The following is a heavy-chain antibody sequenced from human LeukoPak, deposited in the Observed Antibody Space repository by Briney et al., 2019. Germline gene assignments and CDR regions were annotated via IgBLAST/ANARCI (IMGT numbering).Heavy chain of an antibody. Sequence: PGGSLRLSCAASGFTLSAYWMNWVRQPPGKGLEWVANIKQDGSEKYYVDSVKGRFTISRDNSKNSLYLQMNSLRDEDTAVYYCARDSSSNWIFDYWGQGTLVTVSS. J-gene: IGHJ4*02. CDR1: GFTLSAYW. CDR2: IKQDGSEK. V-gene: IGHV3-7*01. CDR3: ARDSSSNWIFDY. D-gene: IGHD6-13*01.